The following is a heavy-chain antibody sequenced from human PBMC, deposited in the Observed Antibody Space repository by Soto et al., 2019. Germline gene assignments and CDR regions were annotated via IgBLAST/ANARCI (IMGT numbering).Heavy chain of an antibody. CDR3: ARGPHYFGSGSGFDP. J-gene: IGHJ5*02. CDR1: GGSFSGYY. V-gene: IGHV4-34*01. Sequence: QVQLQQWGAGLLKPSETLSLTCAVYGGSFSGYYWSWIRRPPGKGLEWIGEISHSGSTNHNPSLKSRVTISVDTSKNHFSLKLSSVTAADTAVYYCARGPHYFGSGSGFDPWGQGTLVTVSS. D-gene: IGHD3-10*01. CDR2: ISHSGST.